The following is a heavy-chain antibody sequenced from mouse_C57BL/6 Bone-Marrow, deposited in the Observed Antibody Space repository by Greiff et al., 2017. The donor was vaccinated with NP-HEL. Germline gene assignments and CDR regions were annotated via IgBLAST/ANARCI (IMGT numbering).Heavy chain of an antibody. V-gene: IGHV1-64*01. Sequence: QVQLQQPGAELVKPGASVKLSCKASGYTFTSYWMPWVKQSPGQGLEWIGMIHPNSGSTNYNETFKSKATLTVDKSSSTAYMQLSSLTSEDSAVYYCARFPYGSYFDYWGQGTTLTVSS. D-gene: IGHD1-1*01. CDR2: IHPNSGST. CDR3: ARFPYGSYFDY. CDR1: GYTFTSYW. J-gene: IGHJ2*01.